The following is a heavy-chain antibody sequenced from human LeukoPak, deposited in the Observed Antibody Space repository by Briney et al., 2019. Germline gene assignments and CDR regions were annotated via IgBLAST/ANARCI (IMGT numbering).Heavy chain of an antibody. V-gene: IGHV3-20*04. D-gene: IGHD6-19*01. J-gene: IGHJ6*03. CDR3: ARDRSIAVAGLGLDYYYYMDV. CDR2: INWNGGST. CDR1: GFTFDDYG. Sequence: GGSLRLSCAASGFTFDDYGMSWVRQAPGKGLEWVSGINWNGGSTGYADSVKGRFTISRDNAKNSLYLQMNSLRAEDTAVYYCARDRSIAVAGLGLDYYYYMDVWGKGTTVTVSS.